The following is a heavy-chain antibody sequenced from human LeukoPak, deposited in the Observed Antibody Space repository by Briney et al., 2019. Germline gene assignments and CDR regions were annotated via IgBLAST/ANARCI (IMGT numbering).Heavy chain of an antibody. CDR2: MKPNRGNT. Sequence: ASVKVSCKASGYTFTSYDINWVRQATGQGLEWKGWMKPNRGNTGYAQKFQGRVTINRNTSISTAYMELSSLISEDAAVYSCARGWHDVWSGYPFDYWGQGTLVTVSS. D-gene: IGHD3-3*01. CDR3: ARGWHDVWSGYPFDY. CDR1: GYTFTSYD. J-gene: IGHJ4*02. V-gene: IGHV1-8*03.